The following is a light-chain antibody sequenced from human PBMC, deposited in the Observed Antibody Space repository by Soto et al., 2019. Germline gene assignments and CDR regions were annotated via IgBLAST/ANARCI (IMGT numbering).Light chain of an antibody. V-gene: IGKV3-11*01. CDR1: QSISSH. CDR2: DAS. CDR3: QQRSTWPLT. Sequence: ETVLTQSPATLSLSPGERATLSCRASQSISSHLAWYQQKPGQTPRLLMYDASNRATAVPARFSGSGSGTDFTLTISSLEPEDLAVYYCQQRSTWPLTFGGGTKVEIK. J-gene: IGKJ4*01.